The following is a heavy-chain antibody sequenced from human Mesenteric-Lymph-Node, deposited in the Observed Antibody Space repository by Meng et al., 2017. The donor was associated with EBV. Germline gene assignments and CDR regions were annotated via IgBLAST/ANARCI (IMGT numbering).Heavy chain of an antibody. D-gene: IGHD5-12*01. CDR1: SGSSSNRNSY. CDR2: MYKDGNN. Sequence: QLHFQGSGPGLVPPSVTLSLPCTVSSGSSSNRNSYWGWIRQPPGKGLEWIGNMYKDGNNHYNPSLNSRVTISADTSKNQFSLKMRSVTAADTAVYYCARTGMGWLYYFDYWGQGTLVTVSS. V-gene: IGHV4-39*07. J-gene: IGHJ4*02. CDR3: ARTGMGWLYYFDY.